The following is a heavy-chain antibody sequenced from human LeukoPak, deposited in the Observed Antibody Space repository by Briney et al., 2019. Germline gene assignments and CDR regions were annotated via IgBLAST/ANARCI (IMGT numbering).Heavy chain of an antibody. CDR2: INHSGST. D-gene: IGHD2-2*01. V-gene: IGHV4-34*01. Sequence: SETLSLTCAVYSGSFSGYYWSWIRQPPGKGLEWIGGINHSGSTNFNPSLKSRVTISLDTSKNQFSLKLSSVTAADTAVYYCARSPCSSTSCYYYYGMDVWGQGTTVTVSS. J-gene: IGHJ6*02. CDR3: ARSPCSSTSCYYYYGMDV. CDR1: SGSFSGYY.